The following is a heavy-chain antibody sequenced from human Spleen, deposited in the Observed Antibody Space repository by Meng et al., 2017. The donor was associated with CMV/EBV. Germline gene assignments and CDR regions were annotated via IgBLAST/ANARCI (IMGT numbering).Heavy chain of an antibody. D-gene: IGHD6-6*01. CDR2: IYYSGAT. CDR1: GASSNSRDFF. Sequence: SGASSNSRDFFWSWIRQPPGKGLEWLGYIYYSGATYYTPSLKSRLTMSVDTSKNQFFLRLTSVTAADTAVYYCARYSSSSGRNWLDPWGQGTLVTVSS. CDR3: ARYSSSSGRNWLDP. V-gene: IGHV4-30-4*08. J-gene: IGHJ5*02.